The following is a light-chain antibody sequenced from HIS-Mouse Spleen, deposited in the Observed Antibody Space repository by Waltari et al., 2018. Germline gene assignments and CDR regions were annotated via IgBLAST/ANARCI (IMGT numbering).Light chain of an antibody. CDR2: KDR. V-gene: IGLV3-25*03. Sequence: SYELTQPPSVSVSPGQTARITCSGDALPKQYAYWYQQKPGQAPVLVIYKDRERPSGVPERCAGSSSGTTVTLTISGVQAEDEADYYCQSADSSGTYVVFGGGTKLTVL. CDR3: QSADSSGTYVV. CDR1: ALPKQY. J-gene: IGLJ2*01.